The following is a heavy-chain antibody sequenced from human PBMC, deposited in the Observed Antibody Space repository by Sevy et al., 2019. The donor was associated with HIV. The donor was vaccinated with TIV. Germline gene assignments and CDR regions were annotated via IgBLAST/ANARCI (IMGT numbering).Heavy chain of an antibody. V-gene: IGHV3-23*01. Sequence: GGSLRLSCVASGFTFSTYAMSWVRQAPGKGLEWVSSISGSGRITYYADSVKGRFTISRDNSKNTLYLQMNSLRVEDPAVYYCAKDWGYCSGGSCYFYGFDYWGQGTLVTVS. J-gene: IGHJ4*02. CDR1: GFTFSTYA. CDR3: AKDWGYCSGGSCYFYGFDY. D-gene: IGHD2-15*01. CDR2: ISGSGRIT.